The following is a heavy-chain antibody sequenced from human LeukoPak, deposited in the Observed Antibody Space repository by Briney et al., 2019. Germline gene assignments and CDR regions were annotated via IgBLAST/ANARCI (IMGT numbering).Heavy chain of an antibody. J-gene: IGHJ4*02. D-gene: IGHD5-12*01. CDR3: ARDRGYSGYDFDY. Sequence: PSETLSLTCAVCGGSFSGYYWSWIRQPPGKGLEWIGEINHSGSTNYNPSLKSRVTMSVDTSKNQFSLKLSSVTAADTAVYYCARDRGYSGYDFDYWGQGTLVTVSS. CDR1: GGSFSGYY. V-gene: IGHV4-34*01. CDR2: INHSGST.